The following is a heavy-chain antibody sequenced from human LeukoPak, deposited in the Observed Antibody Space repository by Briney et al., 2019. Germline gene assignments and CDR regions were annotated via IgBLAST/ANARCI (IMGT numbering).Heavy chain of an antibody. V-gene: IGHV3-74*01. CDR2: INSDAGST. CDR1: GFTFSTYW. J-gene: IGHJ4*02. D-gene: IGHD3-10*01. CDR3: ARDYYASGSPNDY. Sequence: GGSLRLPCAASGFTFSTYWMHWVRQAPGEGLVWLSRINSDAGSTSYADSVKGRFTISRDNAKNTLYLQMNSLRAEDTAVYYCARDYYASGSPNDYWGQGTLVTVSS.